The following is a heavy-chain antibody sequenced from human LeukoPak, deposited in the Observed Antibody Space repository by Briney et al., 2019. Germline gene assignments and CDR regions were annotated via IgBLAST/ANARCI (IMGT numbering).Heavy chain of an antibody. V-gene: IGHV4-59*11. CDR1: GGSISSHY. CDR2: IYYSGTT. Sequence: SETLSLTCAVSGGSISSHYWSWTRQPPGKGLEWIGYIYYSGTTNYSPSLKSRVTISVDTSKTQFSLKLSSVTAADTAVYYCARLVGGTGYFDYWGQGALVTVSS. J-gene: IGHJ4*02. CDR3: ARLVGGTGYFDY. D-gene: IGHD3-9*01.